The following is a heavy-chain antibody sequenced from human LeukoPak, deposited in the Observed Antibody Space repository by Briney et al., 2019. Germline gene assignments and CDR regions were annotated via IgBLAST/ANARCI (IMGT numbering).Heavy chain of an antibody. V-gene: IGHV3-74*01. CDR3: VRGGYRSSSWIDY. J-gene: IGHJ4*02. D-gene: IGHD6-6*01. CDR2: INTDGTST. CDR1: GFTFSSYW. Sequence: PRGSLRLSSAASGFTFSSYWMHWVRPSLGKGLLWVSRINTDGTSTTYADSVKGPFTISRDNAKNTLYLQMISLRAEDTAVYYCVRGGYRSSSWIDYWGQGTLVTVSS.